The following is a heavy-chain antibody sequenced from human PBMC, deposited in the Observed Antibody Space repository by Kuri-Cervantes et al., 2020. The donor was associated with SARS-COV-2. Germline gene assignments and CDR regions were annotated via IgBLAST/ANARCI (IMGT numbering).Heavy chain of an antibody. V-gene: IGHV3-21*01. CDR3: ARDRLLSSGTAVAGTYFDY. D-gene: IGHD6-19*01. J-gene: IGHJ4*02. CDR1: GFTFSSYS. Sequence: GESLKISCAASGFTFSSYSMNWVRQAPGKGLEWVSSISSSSSYIYYADSVKGRFTISRDNAKNSLYLQMNSLRAEDTAVYYCARDRLLSSGTAVAGTYFDYWGQGTLVTVSS. CDR2: ISSSSSYI.